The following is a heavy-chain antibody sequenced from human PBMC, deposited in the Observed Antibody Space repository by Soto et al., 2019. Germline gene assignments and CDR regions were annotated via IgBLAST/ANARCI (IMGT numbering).Heavy chain of an antibody. CDR2: INHSGST. D-gene: IGHD5-12*01. Sequence: PSETLSLTCAVYGGSFSGYYWSWIRQPPGKGLEWIGEINHSGSTNYNPSLKSRVTISVDTSKNQFSLKLSSVTAADTAVYYCARGRIVATNPGYYYYYGMDVWGQGTTVTVSS. CDR3: ARGRIVATNPGYYYYYGMDV. J-gene: IGHJ6*02. CDR1: GGSFSGYY. V-gene: IGHV4-34*01.